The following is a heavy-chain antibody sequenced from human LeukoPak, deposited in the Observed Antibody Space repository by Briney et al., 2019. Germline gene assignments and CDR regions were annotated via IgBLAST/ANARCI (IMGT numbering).Heavy chain of an antibody. CDR2: ISWNSGSI. J-gene: IGHJ6*03. D-gene: IGHD3-3*01. CDR3: AKESGYYYYMDV. Sequence: GGSLRLSCAASGFTFDDYAMHWVRQAPGKGLEWVSGISWNSGSIGYADSVKGRFTISRDNAKNSLYLQMNSLRAEDMALYYCAKESGYYYYMDVWGKGTTVTVSS. CDR1: GFTFDDYA. V-gene: IGHV3-9*03.